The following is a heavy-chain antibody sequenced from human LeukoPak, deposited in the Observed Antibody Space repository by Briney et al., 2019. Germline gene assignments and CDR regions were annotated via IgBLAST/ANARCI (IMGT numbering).Heavy chain of an antibody. D-gene: IGHD6-19*01. J-gene: IGHJ4*01. CDR3: ARAVAVRFDY. V-gene: IGHV3-48*03. CDR1: GFTFSSYE. Sequence: GGSLRLSCAASGFTFSSYEMNWDRQAPGKGLEWVSYISSSGSTIYYADSVKGRFTISRDNAKNSLYLQMNSLRAEDTAVYYCARAVAVRFDYWGQGTLVTVSS. CDR2: ISSSGSTI.